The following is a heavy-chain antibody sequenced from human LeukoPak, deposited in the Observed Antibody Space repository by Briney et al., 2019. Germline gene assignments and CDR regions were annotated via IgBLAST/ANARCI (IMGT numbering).Heavy chain of an antibody. Sequence: GGPLRLSCAASGFTFSSYGMHWVRQAPGKGLEGVAFIRYDGSNKYYADSVKGRFTISRDNPKNSLYLQMNSLRAEDTAVYYCARDLRSSGSYYYYYYGMDVWGQGTKVTVSS. CDR2: IRYDGSNK. D-gene: IGHD3-10*01. CDR1: GFTFSSYG. J-gene: IGHJ6*02. V-gene: IGHV3-30*02. CDR3: ARDLRSSGSYYYYYYGMDV.